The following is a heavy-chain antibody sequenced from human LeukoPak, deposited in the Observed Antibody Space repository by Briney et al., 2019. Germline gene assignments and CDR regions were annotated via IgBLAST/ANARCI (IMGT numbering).Heavy chain of an antibody. CDR2: INPNSGGT. J-gene: IGHJ4*02. CDR1: GYTFTGYY. Sequence: GASVKVSCKASGYTFTGYYMHWVRQAPGQGLEWMGRINPNSGGTNYAQKFQGRVTMTRDTSISTAYMELSRLRPDDTAVYYCARLLSGSYFGHFDYWGQGTLVTVSS. D-gene: IGHD1-26*01. CDR3: ARLLSGSYFGHFDY. V-gene: IGHV1-2*06.